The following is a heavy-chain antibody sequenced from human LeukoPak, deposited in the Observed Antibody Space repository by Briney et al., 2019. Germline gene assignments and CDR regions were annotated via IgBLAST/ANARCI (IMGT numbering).Heavy chain of an antibody. CDR2: IYYSGST. CDR1: GGSINSSSYY. CDR3: ARGLDWFGAFDI. Sequence: SETLSLTCTVSGGSINSSSYYWGWIRQHPGKGLEWIGYIYYSGSTYYNPSLKSRVTISVDTSKNQFSLKLSSVTAADTAVYYCARGLDWFGAFDIWGQGTMVTVSS. V-gene: IGHV4-31*03. D-gene: IGHD3/OR15-3a*01. J-gene: IGHJ3*02.